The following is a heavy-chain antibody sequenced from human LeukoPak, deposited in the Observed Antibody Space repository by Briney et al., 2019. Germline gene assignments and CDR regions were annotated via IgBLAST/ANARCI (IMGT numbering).Heavy chain of an antibody. CDR2: INPNSGGT. V-gene: IGHV1-2*02. CDR3: ARDTLWNYYGSGSYSYFDY. J-gene: IGHJ4*02. Sequence: ASVKVSCKASGYAFTGYYIHWVRQAPGQGLEWMGWINPNSGGTNYAQKLQGRVTMTRDTSINTAYMELSRLRSDDTAVYYCARDTLWNYYGSGSYSYFDYWGQGTLVTVSS. D-gene: IGHD3-10*01. CDR1: GYAFTGYY.